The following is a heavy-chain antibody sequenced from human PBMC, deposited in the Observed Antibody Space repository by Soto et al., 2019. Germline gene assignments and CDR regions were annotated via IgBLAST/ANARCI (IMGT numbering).Heavy chain of an antibody. V-gene: IGHV4-39*07. CDR2: VYFVGNR. Sequence: SETLSLTCTVSGDSISSASYFWCWIRQPPGKGLEWIGRVYFVGNRHYNPSLKSRVSISVDTSRSQISLMVSSLTAADTALYYCARGATVTQYDYWGQGTLVTVSS. J-gene: IGHJ4*02. CDR1: GDSISSASYF. D-gene: IGHD4-17*01. CDR3: ARGATVTQYDY.